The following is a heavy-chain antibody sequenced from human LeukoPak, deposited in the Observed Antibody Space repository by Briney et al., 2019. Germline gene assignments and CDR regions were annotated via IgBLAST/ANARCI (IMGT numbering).Heavy chain of an antibody. CDR2: IYSGGST. CDR1: GFTVSSNY. CDR3: AREAEDSSGYYRWY. J-gene: IGHJ4*02. V-gene: IGHV3-53*04. Sequence: WGSLRLSCAASGFTVSSNYMSWVRQAPGKGLEWVSVIYSGGSTYYADSVKGRFTISRHNSKNTLYLQMNSLRAEDTAVYYCAREAEDSSGYYRWYWGQGTLVTVSS. D-gene: IGHD3-22*01.